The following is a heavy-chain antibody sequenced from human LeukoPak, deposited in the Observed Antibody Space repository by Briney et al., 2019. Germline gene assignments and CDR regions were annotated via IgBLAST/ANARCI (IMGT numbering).Heavy chain of an antibody. CDR3: AARDGYNFDY. D-gene: IGHD5-24*01. CDR1: GYRFSNYW. J-gene: IGHJ4*02. V-gene: IGHV5-51*01. Sequence: GESLKISCKGSGYRFSNYWIGWVRQMPGKGLEWMGIIFPGDLATRYSPSFQGQVIMSVDKSISTAYLQWSSLKASDTAMYYCAARDGYNFDYWGQGTLVTVSS. CDR2: IFPGDLAT.